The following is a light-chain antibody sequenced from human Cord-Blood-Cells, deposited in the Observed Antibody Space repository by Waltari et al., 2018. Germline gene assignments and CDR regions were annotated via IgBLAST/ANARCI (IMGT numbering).Light chain of an antibody. CDR3: QQSYSTTNS. CDR2: AAS. Sequence: DLPMSQSPSSPSASVGDQVTITCRASQSISSYLNWYQQKTGKAPKLRIYAASSLQIGVPSRFIGSASRTDYALGICSLQPEDFATSYCQQSYSTTNSFRQRTKLELK. J-gene: IGKJ2*03. V-gene: IGKV1-39*01. CDR1: QSISSY.